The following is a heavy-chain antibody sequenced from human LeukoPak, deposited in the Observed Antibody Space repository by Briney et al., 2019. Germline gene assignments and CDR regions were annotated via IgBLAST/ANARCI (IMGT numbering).Heavy chain of an antibody. CDR3: ARPHPDYDSSGYYYGDAFDI. D-gene: IGHD3-22*01. CDR1: GFTFSSYS. CDR2: ISSSSSTI. J-gene: IGHJ3*02. V-gene: IGHV3-48*04. Sequence: GGSLRLSCAASGFTFSSYSMNWVRQAPGKGLEWVSYISSSSSTIYYADSVKGRFTISRDNAKNSLYLQMNSLRAEDTAVYYCARPHPDYDSSGYYYGDAFDIWGQGTMVTVSS.